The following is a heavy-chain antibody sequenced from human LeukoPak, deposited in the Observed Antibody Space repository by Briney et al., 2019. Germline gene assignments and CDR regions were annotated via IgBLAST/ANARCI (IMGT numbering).Heavy chain of an antibody. V-gene: IGHV3-74*01. CDR3: ARDGERWLSKELDY. Sequence: GGSLRLSCAASGFTLSSYWMHWVRQAPGKGLVWVSRINSDGSSPSYADSVKGRFTISRDNAKNTLYLQMNSLRAEDTAVYYCARDGERWLSKELDYWGQGTLVTVSS. D-gene: IGHD5-24*01. J-gene: IGHJ4*02. CDR1: GFTLSSYW. CDR2: INSDGSSP.